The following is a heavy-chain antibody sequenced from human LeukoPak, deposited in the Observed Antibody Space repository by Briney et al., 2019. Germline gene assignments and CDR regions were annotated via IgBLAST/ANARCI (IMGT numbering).Heavy chain of an antibody. CDR2: MQSSGTT. Sequence: SQTLSLTCTVSGGSISSGGYYWNWVRRHPRKGLEWIGYMQSSGTTYYNPSLQSRLTISLDTSNNHFSLDLRSVTAADTAVYYCSRGRLERGTTVWSSPLPKTYYYYHGMDVWGQGTTVIVSS. V-gene: IGHV4-31*03. D-gene: IGHD2-2*01. CDR3: SRGRLERGTTVWSSPLPKTYYYYHGMDV. J-gene: IGHJ6*02. CDR1: GGSISSGGYY.